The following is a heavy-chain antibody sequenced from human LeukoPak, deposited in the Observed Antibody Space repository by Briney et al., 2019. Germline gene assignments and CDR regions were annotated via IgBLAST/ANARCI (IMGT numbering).Heavy chain of an antibody. D-gene: IGHD6-13*01. V-gene: IGHV4-34*01. CDR3: ARRGRYSGSWA. J-gene: IGHJ4*02. Sequence: SETLSLTCAVYGGSFSGYYWSWIRQPPGKGLEWIGEINHSGSTNYNPSLKSRVTISVDTSKNQFSLKLSSVTAADTAVYYCARRGRYSGSWAWGQGTLVTVPS. CDR1: GGSFSGYY. CDR2: INHSGST.